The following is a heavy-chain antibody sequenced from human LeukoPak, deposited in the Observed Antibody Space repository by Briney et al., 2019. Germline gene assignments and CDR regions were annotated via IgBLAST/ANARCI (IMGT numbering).Heavy chain of an antibody. CDR2: IIPILGIA. Sequence: SVKVSCKASGGTFSSYAISWVRQALGQGLEWMGRIIPILGIANYAQKFQGRVTITADKSTSTAYMELSSLRSEDTAVYYCAREEIVVVPAANYYYGMDVWGQGTTVTVSS. CDR1: GGTFSSYA. CDR3: AREEIVVVPAANYYYGMDV. J-gene: IGHJ6*02. V-gene: IGHV1-69*04. D-gene: IGHD2-2*01.